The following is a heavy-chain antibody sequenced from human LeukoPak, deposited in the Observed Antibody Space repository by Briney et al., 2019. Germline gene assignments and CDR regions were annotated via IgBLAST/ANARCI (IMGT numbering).Heavy chain of an antibody. D-gene: IGHD5/OR15-5a*01. Sequence: GSLRLSCAASGFSFSSYWMHWVRQAPGTGLVWVSRINRDETRTSYAASVKGRFTISRDNAKNTLYLQMNSLRAEDTAVYYCAREHVLAEYFDYWGQGTLVTVSS. CDR2: INRDETRT. V-gene: IGHV3-74*01. J-gene: IGHJ4*02. CDR3: AREHVLAEYFDY. CDR1: GFSFSSYW.